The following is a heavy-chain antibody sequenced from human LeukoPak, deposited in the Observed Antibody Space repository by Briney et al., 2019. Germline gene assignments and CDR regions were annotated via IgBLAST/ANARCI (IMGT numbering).Heavy chain of an antibody. CDR1: GFTVSRNY. CDR2: IWYDGSNK. CDR3: ARDNRGITIFGVVTTGFDY. V-gene: IGHV3-33*07. D-gene: IGHD3-3*01. Sequence: PGGSLRLSCAASGFTVSRNYMSRVRQAPGKGLEWVAVIWYDGSNKYYADSVKGRFTISRDNSKNTLYLQMNSLRAEDTAVYYCARDNRGITIFGVVTTGFDYWGQGTLVTVSS. J-gene: IGHJ4*02.